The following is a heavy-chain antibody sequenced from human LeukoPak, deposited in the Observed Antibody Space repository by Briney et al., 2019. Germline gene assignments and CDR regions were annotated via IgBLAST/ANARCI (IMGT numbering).Heavy chain of an antibody. CDR1: GFTFSSYS. CDR2: ISTSSSYI. V-gene: IGHV3-21*01. CDR3: ARAAIAAARIYYYMDV. J-gene: IGHJ6*03. D-gene: IGHD6-13*01. Sequence: PGGSLRLSCAASGFTFSSYSMNWVRQAPGEGLEWVSFISTSSSYIHNADSVKGRFTISRDNAENSLYLQMNSLRAEDTAVYYCARAAIAAARIYYYMDVWGKGTTVTVSS.